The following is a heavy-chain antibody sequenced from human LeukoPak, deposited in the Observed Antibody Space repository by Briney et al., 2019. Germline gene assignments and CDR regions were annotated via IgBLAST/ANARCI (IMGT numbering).Heavy chain of an antibody. CDR1: GFTFSDYY. J-gene: IGHJ4*02. D-gene: IGHD4-17*01. V-gene: IGHV3-11*04. CDR2: ISSSGSTI. Sequence: GGSLRLSCAASGFTFSDYYMSWIRQAPGKGLEWVPYISSSGSTIYYADSVKGRFTISRDNGKNSLYLQMNSLRPDDTAVYYCATQSYGLFAYWGQGTLVTVSS. CDR3: ATQSYGLFAY.